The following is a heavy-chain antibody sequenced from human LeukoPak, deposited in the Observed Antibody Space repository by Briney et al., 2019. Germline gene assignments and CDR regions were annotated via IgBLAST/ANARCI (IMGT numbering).Heavy chain of an antibody. D-gene: IGHD3-22*01. CDR1: GFTFSSYG. CDR3: AKMLYYYDSSGFNWFDA. V-gene: IGHV3-30*02. J-gene: IGHJ5*02. CDR2: IRYDGSNK. Sequence: GGSLRLSCAASGFTFSSYGMHWVRQAPGKGLEWVAFIRYDGSNKYYADSVKGRFTISRDNSKNTLYLQMNSLRAEDTAVYYCAKMLYYYDSSGFNWFDAGGQGTLVTVSA.